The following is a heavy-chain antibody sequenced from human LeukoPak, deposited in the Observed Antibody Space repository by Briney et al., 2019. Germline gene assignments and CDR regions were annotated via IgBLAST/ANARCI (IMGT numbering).Heavy chain of an antibody. V-gene: IGHV3-7*01. D-gene: IGHD5-18*01. J-gene: IGHJ4*02. CDR3: ARGGGRTAMVTLAY. Sequence: GGSLRLSCAASGFTFSSYWMSWVRQAPGKGLEWVANIKQDGSEKYYVDSVKGRFTISRDNAKNSLYLQMNSLRAEDTAVYYCARGGGRTAMVTLAYWGQGTLVTVSS. CDR1: GFTFSSYW. CDR2: IKQDGSEK.